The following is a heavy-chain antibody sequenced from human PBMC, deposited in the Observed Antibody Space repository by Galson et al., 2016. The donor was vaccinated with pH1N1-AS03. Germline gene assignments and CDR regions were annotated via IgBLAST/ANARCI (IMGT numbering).Heavy chain of an antibody. CDR1: GYALTNHA. V-gene: IGHV7-4-1*02. J-gene: IGHJ3*02. D-gene: IGHD3-3*01. CDR3: ARDRAGYPSYYEFWGGYLDAFDI. CDR2: INARIHTDTGKP. Sequence: SVKVSCKAPGYALTNHAINWVRQAPGQGLEWMGWINARIHTDTGKPTYAQGFAGRFVFSLDTSVDTAFLQISSLKPEDTAVYYCARDRAGYPSYYEFWGGYLDAFDIWGQGTMVTVSS.